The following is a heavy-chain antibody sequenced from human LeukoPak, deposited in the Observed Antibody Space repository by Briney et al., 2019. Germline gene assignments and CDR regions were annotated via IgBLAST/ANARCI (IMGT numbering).Heavy chain of an antibody. CDR1: GFTFSDYY. D-gene: IGHD3-3*01. J-gene: IGHJ1*01. Sequence: GGSLRLSCAASGFTFSDYYMSWIRQAPGKGLEWVSAISGSGGSTYYADSVKGRFTISRDNSKNTLYLQMNSLRAEDTAVYYCAKDGIYDFWSGAEYFQHWGQGTLVTVSS. CDR2: ISGSGGST. V-gene: IGHV3-23*01. CDR3: AKDGIYDFWSGAEYFQH.